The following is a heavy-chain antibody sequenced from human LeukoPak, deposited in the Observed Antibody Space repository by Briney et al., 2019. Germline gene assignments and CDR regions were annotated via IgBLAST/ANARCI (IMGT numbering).Heavy chain of an antibody. CDR1: GFTFSSYA. Sequence: PGGSLRLSCAASGFTFSSYAMSWVRQAPGKGLEWVSAISGSGGSTYYADSVKGRFTISIDNSKNTLYLQMNSLRAEDTAVYYCAKVFAYSSSYYFDYWGQGTLVTVSS. D-gene: IGHD6-6*01. V-gene: IGHV3-23*01. J-gene: IGHJ4*02. CDR3: AKVFAYSSSYYFDY. CDR2: ISGSGGST.